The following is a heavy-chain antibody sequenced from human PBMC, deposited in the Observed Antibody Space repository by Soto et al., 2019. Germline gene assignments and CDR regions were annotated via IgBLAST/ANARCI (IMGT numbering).Heavy chain of an antibody. V-gene: IGHV3-30*18. J-gene: IGHJ6*02. CDR3: AKMDGDYYFYGMDV. CDR1: GFTFSSYG. D-gene: IGHD3-10*01. Sequence: QVQLVESGGGVVQPGRSLRLSCAASGFTFSSYGMYWVSQAPGKRLEWVAVISYDGSKKYYADSVKGRFTTSRDNSKNTQYLQMNSLRADDTAVYYCAKMDGDYYFYGMDVWGQGTTVTVSS. CDR2: ISYDGSKK.